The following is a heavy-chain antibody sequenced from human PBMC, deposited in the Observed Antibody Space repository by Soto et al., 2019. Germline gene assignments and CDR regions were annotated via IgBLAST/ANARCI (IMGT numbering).Heavy chain of an antibody. CDR2: IWYDGSNK. Sequence: GGSLRLSCAASGFTFSSYGMHWVRQAPGKGLEWVAVIWYDGSNKYYADPVKGRFTISRDNSKNTLYLQMNSLRAEDTAVYYCARQSNLGELSLNDFDYWGQGTLVTVSS. CDR3: ARQSNLGELSLNDFDY. V-gene: IGHV3-33*01. D-gene: IGHD3-16*02. J-gene: IGHJ4*02. CDR1: GFTFSSYG.